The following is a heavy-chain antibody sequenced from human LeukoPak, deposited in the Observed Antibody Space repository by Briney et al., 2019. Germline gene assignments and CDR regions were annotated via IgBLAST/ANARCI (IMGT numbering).Heavy chain of an antibody. D-gene: IGHD2-2*01. Sequence: ASVKVSCKASGYTFTGHYMHWVRQAPGQGLEWMGWINPNSGGTNYAQKFQGRVTMTRDTSISTAYMELSRLRSDDTAVYYCAREGTDIVVLPAAPDYWGQGTLVTVSS. CDR3: AREGTDIVVLPAAPDY. CDR1: GYTFTGHY. J-gene: IGHJ4*02. CDR2: INPNSGGT. V-gene: IGHV1-2*02.